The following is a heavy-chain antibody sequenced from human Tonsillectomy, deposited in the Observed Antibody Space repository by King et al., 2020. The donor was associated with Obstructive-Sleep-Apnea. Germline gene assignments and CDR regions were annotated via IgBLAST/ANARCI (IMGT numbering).Heavy chain of an antibody. Sequence: QLQESGPGLVKPSGTLSLTCTVSGGSITTYYWSWIRQPPGKGLEWIGCAYYTGSTTYNPSLKSRVTISVDTSKNQFSLKLTSVTAADTAVYYCAKAVGWGATPYFDYWGQGTLVTVSS. CDR3: AKAVGWGATPYFDY. CDR2: AYYTGST. CDR1: GGSITTYY. J-gene: IGHJ4*02. V-gene: IGHV4-59*01. D-gene: IGHD1-26*01.